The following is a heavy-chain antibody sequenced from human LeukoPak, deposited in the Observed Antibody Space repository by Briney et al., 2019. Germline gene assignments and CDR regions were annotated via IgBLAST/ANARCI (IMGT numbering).Heavy chain of an antibody. J-gene: IGHJ6*02. V-gene: IGHV1-18*01. CDR3: ARFFRPYYYGMDV. CDR1: GYAFTSYG. D-gene: IGHD6-6*01. Sequence: ASVKVSCKASGYAFTSYGISWVRQAPGQGLEWVGWISAYNGNTNYAQKLQGRVTMTTDTSTSTAYMELRSLRSDDTAVYYCARFFRPYYYGMDVWGQGTTVTVSS. CDR2: ISAYNGNT.